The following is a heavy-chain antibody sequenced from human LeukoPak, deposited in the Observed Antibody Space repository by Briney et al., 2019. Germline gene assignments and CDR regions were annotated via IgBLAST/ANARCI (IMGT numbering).Heavy chain of an antibody. CDR2: ISTYNGDT. J-gene: IGHJ4*02. CDR3: ARFTLYSSSWYFDY. Sequence: ASVKVSCKASGYTFTNYGISWVRQAPGQGLEWMGWISTYNGDTNYAQKLQGRVTMTTDTSTSTACMELRSLRSDDTAVYYCARFTLYSSSWYFDYWGQGTLVTVSS. V-gene: IGHV1-18*01. D-gene: IGHD6-13*01. CDR1: GYTFTNYG.